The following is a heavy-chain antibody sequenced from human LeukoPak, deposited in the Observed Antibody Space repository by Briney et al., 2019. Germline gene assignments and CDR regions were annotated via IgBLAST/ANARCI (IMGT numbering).Heavy chain of an antibody. J-gene: IGHJ4*02. CDR3: ARLAGYSSSWLSAYFDY. Sequence: GGTLRLSCAASGFTFSSYGMSWVRQAPGKGLEWVSAISGSGGSTYYADSVKGRFTISRDNSKNTLYLQMNSLRAEDTAVYYCARLAGYSSSWLSAYFDYWGQGTLVTVSS. CDR2: ISGSGGST. D-gene: IGHD6-13*01. V-gene: IGHV3-23*01. CDR1: GFTFSSYG.